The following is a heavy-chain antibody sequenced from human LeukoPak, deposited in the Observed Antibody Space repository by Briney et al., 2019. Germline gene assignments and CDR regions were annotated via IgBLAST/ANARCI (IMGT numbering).Heavy chain of an antibody. CDR2: IIPIFGTA. V-gene: IGHV1-69*13. Sequence: GASVKVSCKASGGTFGSYAISWVRQAPGQGLEWMGGIIPIFGTANYAQKFQGRVTIAADGSTSTVYMELSSLRSEDTAVYYCARAHSRNYYYYGIDVWGQGTTVTVSS. CDR1: GGTFGSYA. D-gene: IGHD2-15*01. J-gene: IGHJ6*02. CDR3: ARAHSRNYYYYGIDV.